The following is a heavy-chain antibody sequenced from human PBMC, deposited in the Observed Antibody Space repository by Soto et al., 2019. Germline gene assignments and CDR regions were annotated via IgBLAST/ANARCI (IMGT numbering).Heavy chain of an antibody. CDR2: IKHSGST. J-gene: IGHJ4*02. D-gene: IGHD1-1*01. Sequence: QVQLQQWGAGLLKPSETLSLTCAVYGGSFSGYYWTWIRQPPGTGLEWVGEIKHSGSTNYHPSLKRPVTISVDTSKNQFSLKLTSVTAADTAVYYCARDKITGLFDYWGQGTLVTVSS. V-gene: IGHV4-34*01. CDR1: GGSFSGYY. CDR3: ARDKITGLFDY.